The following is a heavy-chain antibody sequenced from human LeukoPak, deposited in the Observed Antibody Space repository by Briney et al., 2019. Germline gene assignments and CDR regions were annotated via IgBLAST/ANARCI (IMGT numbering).Heavy chain of an antibody. V-gene: IGHV4-59*05. J-gene: IGHJ4*02. CDR2: LYYTGAT. CDR3: ARQGDGGYSYGNFDS. D-gene: IGHD5-18*01. CDR1: GGSFSGYY. Sequence: PSETLSLTCAVYGGSFSGYYWSWIRQPPGKGLEGIGSLYYTGATYYSPSLESRVTISLDTSENQFSLKLSSVTAADTAVYYCARQGDGGYSYGNFDSWGQGTLVTVSS.